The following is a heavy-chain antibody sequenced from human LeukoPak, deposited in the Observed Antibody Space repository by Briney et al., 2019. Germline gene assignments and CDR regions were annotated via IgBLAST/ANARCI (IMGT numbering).Heavy chain of an antibody. D-gene: IGHD2-15*01. V-gene: IGHV3-30*02. CDR1: GFTFSSYE. Sequence: GGSLRLSCAASGFTFSSYEMDWVRQAPGRGLEWVAFIRYDGSNKYYADSVKGRFTISRDNSKNTLYLQMNSLRAEDTAVYYCAKAYSGYFDYWGQGTLVTVSS. J-gene: IGHJ4*02. CDR3: AKAYSGYFDY. CDR2: IRYDGSNK.